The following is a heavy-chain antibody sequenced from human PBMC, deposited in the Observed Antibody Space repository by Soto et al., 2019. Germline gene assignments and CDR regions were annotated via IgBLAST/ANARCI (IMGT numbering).Heavy chain of an antibody. V-gene: IGHV3-53*01. CDR1: GFTVSSNY. D-gene: IGHD4-17*01. Sequence: LRLSCAASGFTVSSNYMSWVRQAPGKGLEWVSVIYSGGSTYYADSVKGRFTISRDNSKNTLYLQMNSLRAEDTAVYYCASSTVTPSYYYGMDVWGQGTTVTVSS. CDR3: ASSTVTPSYYYGMDV. J-gene: IGHJ6*02. CDR2: IYSGGST.